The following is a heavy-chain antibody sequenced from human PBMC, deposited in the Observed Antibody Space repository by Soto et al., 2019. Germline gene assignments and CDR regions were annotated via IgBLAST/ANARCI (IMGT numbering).Heavy chain of an antibody. J-gene: IGHJ6*02. CDR2: ILPSGST. V-gene: IGHV4-34*01. D-gene: IGHD5-18*01. CDR3: ARGKPSGYRLGPRNFFYYGLDV. CDR1: SGSLGDPY. Sequence: SETLSLACAAFSGSLGDPYWAWIRQSPEKGLEWMGVILPSGSTDYNPSLKSGPTLSFDTSKNQFSLKVASVTAADTAVYFCARGKPSGYRLGPRNFFYYGLDVWAQGPRSPSP.